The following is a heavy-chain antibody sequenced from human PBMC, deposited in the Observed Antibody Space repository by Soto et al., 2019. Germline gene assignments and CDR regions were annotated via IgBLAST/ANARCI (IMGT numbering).Heavy chain of an antibody. D-gene: IGHD4-17*01. Sequence: QVQLQESGPGLVKPSETLSLSCTVSGGSISSYYWSWIRQPPGKGLEWIGYSYHSGSTNYNPSLKSRLTISVDTSNNPYSLRLSSVTAADTAVYYCAIHNGDYFGWFDPWGQGTLVTVSS. CDR1: GGSISSYY. V-gene: IGHV4-59*08. CDR2: SYHSGST. J-gene: IGHJ5*02. CDR3: AIHNGDYFGWFDP.